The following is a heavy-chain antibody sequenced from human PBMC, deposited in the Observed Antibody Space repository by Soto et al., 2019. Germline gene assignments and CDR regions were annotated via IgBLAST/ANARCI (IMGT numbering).Heavy chain of an antibody. V-gene: IGHV2-26*03. D-gene: IGHD3-10*01. CDR3: ARLVADSSWYYYGLDV. CDR2: IFSNNER. Sequence: QVTLKESGPVLVKATETLTLTCSISGFSLTTGRMGVSWIRQPPGKALEWLAHIFSNNERSYTTSLQHRLSISADNSMRQVVLTMTDVGPVDAATYFCARLVADSSWYYYGLDVWGQGASVTVS. J-gene: IGHJ6*02. CDR1: GFSLTTGRMG.